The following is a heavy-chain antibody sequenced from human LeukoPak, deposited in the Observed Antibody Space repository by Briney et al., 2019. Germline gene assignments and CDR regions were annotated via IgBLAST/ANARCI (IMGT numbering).Heavy chain of an antibody. D-gene: IGHD2-2*01. CDR1: GFTFSSYA. V-gene: IGHV3-15*01. CDR2: IKSKTDGGTT. CDR3: ATGYCSSTSCSKYYFDY. J-gene: IGHJ4*02. Sequence: GGSLRLSCAASGFTFSSYAMHWVRQAPGKGLEWVGRIKSKTDGGTTDYAAPVKGRFTLSRDDSENTLYLQMNSLKTEDTAVYYCATGYCSSTSCSKYYFDYWGQGTLVTVSS.